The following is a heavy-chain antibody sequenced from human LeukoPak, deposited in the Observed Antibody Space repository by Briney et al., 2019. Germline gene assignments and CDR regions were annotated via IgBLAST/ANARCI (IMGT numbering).Heavy chain of an antibody. J-gene: IGHJ6*03. CDR1: GFTFSSYV. CDR2: IRYDGSNK. D-gene: IGHD3-3*01. Sequence: AGGSLRLSCAASGFTFSSYVMHWVRQAPGKGLEWVAFIRYDGSNKYYADSVKGRFTISRDNSKNTLYLQMNSLRAEDTALYYCAREVHDFWSASYLSFYYMDVWGKGTTVTVSS. CDR3: AREVHDFWSASYLSFYYMDV. V-gene: IGHV3-30*02.